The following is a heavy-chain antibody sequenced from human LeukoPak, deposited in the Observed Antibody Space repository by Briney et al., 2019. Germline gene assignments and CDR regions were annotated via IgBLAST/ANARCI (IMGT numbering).Heavy chain of an antibody. CDR3: ASALTTVTPHFHC. Sequence: PAGSLTVSCAASGFTFSSYWMHWVRQPPGKGLVWVSRIDADGSSATHSDSVEGRFTISRDNAKNTVYLQMNSLRVEDTGVYYCASALTTVTPHFHCWGQGSLASVSS. J-gene: IGHJ4*02. CDR1: GFTFSSYW. V-gene: IGHV3-74*01. CDR2: IDADGSSA. D-gene: IGHD4-17*01.